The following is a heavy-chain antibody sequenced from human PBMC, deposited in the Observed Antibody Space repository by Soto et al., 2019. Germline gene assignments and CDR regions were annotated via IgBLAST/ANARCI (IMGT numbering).Heavy chain of an antibody. V-gene: IGHV4-59*08. CDR2: IYYSGST. D-gene: IGHD3-3*01. J-gene: IGHJ4*02. CDR1: GGSISSYY. Sequence: PSETLSLTCTVSGGSISSYYWSWIRQPPGKGLEWIGYIYYSGSTNYNPSLKSRVTISVDTSKNQFSLKLSSVTAADTAVYYCARGRVLRFLEWLYFDYWGQGNLVTVSS. CDR3: ARGRVLRFLEWLYFDY.